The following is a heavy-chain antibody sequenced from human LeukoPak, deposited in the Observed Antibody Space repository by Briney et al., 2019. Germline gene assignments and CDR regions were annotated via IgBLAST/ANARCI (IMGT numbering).Heavy chain of an antibody. Sequence: PGGSLRLSCAASGFTFSGYSMNWVRQAPGKGLEWVSSITSSSTYIYYADSVKGRFTISRDNAKNSLYLQMNSLRAEDTAAYYCAKDQGGVDYWGQGTLVTVSS. CDR1: GFTFSGYS. V-gene: IGHV3-21*01. CDR3: AKDQGGVDY. J-gene: IGHJ4*02. CDR2: ITSSSTYI. D-gene: IGHD3-16*01.